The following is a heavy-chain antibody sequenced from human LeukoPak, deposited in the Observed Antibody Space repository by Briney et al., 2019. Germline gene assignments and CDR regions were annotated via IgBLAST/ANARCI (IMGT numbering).Heavy chain of an antibody. CDR2: IYYGGST. D-gene: IGHD6-13*01. Sequence: SETLSLTCTVSGGSISSYYWSWIRQPPGKGLEWIGYIYYGGSTNYNPSLKSRVTISVDTSKNQFSLKLSSVTAADTAVYYCAGYIAAAGTRYFDLWGRGTLVTVAS. J-gene: IGHJ2*01. CDR1: GGSISSYY. CDR3: AGYIAAAGTRYFDL. V-gene: IGHV4-59*01.